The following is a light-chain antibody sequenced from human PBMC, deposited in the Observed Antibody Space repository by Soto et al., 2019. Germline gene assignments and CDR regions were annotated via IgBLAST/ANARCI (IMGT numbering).Light chain of an antibody. Sequence: IQMTQSPSSLSASVGDRVTITCRASQSISRYLSWYQQKPGNAPKLLIYLASSLQSGVPSRFSGSGSGTDFTLTIRSLQPEDLETYYCLESCSALTFGQGTRLEIK. V-gene: IGKV1-39*01. CDR3: LESCSALT. CDR1: QSISRY. CDR2: LAS. J-gene: IGKJ5*01.